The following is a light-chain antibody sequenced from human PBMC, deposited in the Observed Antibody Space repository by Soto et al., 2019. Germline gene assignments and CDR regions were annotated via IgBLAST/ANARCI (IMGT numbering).Light chain of an antibody. CDR2: GAS. Sequence: EIVLTQSPGPLSLSPGERGTLFCRARKSVDSKNLGWYQQKSGQAPRLLIFGASSRATDIPDRFSGSGSGTDFTLTISRLEPEDFAVYYCQHYGNSLWTFGQGTKVEIK. V-gene: IGKV3-20*01. CDR3: QHYGNSLWT. CDR1: KSVDSKN. J-gene: IGKJ1*01.